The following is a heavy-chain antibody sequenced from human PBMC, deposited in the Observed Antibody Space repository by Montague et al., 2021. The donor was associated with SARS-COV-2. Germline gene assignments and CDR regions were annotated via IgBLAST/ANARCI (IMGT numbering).Heavy chain of an antibody. D-gene: IGHD2-15*01. CDR3: ARALYCSGGSCYPNWFDP. J-gene: IGHJ5*02. CDR1: GGSISSYY. V-gene: IGHV4-59*01. Sequence: SETLSLTCTVSGGSISSYYWSWIRQPPGKGLEWIGYIYYSGSTNYNPSLKSRVTISVDTFKNQFSLKLSSVTAADTAVYYCARALYCSGGSCYPNWFDPWGQGTLVTVSS. CDR2: IYYSGST.